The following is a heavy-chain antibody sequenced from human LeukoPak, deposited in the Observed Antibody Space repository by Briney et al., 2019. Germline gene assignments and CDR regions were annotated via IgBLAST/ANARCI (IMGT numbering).Heavy chain of an antibody. CDR1: GYTPTDYY. J-gene: IGHJ4*02. CDR2: IDPEDGET. CDR3: ATGHITGGTGFDY. D-gene: IGHD1-20*01. V-gene: IGHV1-69-2*01. Sequence: ASVKISCKVSGYTPTDYYVHWVQQAPGKGLEWMGLIDPEDGETIYAEEFQGRVSIIADTSTDTAYMELSSLRFDDTAVYYCATGHITGGTGFDYWGQGTLVTVPS.